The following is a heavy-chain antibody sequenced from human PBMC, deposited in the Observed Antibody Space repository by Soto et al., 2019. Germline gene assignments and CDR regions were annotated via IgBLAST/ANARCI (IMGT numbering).Heavy chain of an antibody. CDR2: INPSNEIT. J-gene: IGHJ4*02. V-gene: IGHV1-2*02. Sequence: QVYLLQSGAEVKKAGASVKVSCKTSGYTFSAYYVHWARRAPGRGFQWLGWINPSNEITTFSEFFQGRITMTRDTSTNTVHMELYRLTSDDTAVYYCMRGGWGDSPIDYWGQGTQVTVSS. CDR1: GYTFSAYY. D-gene: IGHD1-26*01. CDR3: MRGGWGDSPIDY.